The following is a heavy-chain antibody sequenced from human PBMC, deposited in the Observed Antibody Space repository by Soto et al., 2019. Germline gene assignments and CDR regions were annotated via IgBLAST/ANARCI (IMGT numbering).Heavy chain of an antibody. D-gene: IGHD3-22*01. J-gene: IGHJ5*02. CDR1: GYTFTSYA. Sequence: QVQLVQSGAEVKKPGASVKVSCKASGYTFTSYAMHWVRQAPGQRLEWMGWINAGNGNTKYSQKFQGRVTITRATSATTAYMGLSSLRSEDTAVYYCAGSSSGYYGNWFDPWGQGTLVTVSS. CDR3: AGSSSGYYGNWFDP. CDR2: INAGNGNT. V-gene: IGHV1-3*01.